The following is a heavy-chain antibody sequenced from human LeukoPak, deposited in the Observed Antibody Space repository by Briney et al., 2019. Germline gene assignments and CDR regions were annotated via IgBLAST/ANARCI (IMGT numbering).Heavy chain of an antibody. CDR3: AKDAQRGFDYSNSLEY. V-gene: IGHV3-33*06. CDR1: GFIFNHHA. J-gene: IGHJ4*02. Sequence: PGGSLRLSCAASGFIFNHHAMHWVRRAPRKGLQGVAVIWSDKSNRFYAEFVRGRFTISRDDSRKTVYLHMERLTAEDTAIYYCAKDAQRGFDYSNSLEYWGQGALVSVAS. CDR2: IWSDKSNR. D-gene: IGHD4-11*01.